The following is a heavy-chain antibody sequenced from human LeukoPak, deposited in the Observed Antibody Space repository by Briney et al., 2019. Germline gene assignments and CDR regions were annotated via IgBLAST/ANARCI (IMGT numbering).Heavy chain of an antibody. CDR3: ARGDDILTGYSRTIDY. Sequence: GGSLRLSCAASGFTFSSYGMHWVRQAPGKGLEWVAVIWYDGSYKYYADSVKGRFTISRDNSKNTLYLQMNSLRAEDTAVYYCARGDDILTGYSRTIDYWGQGTLVTVSS. D-gene: IGHD3-9*01. J-gene: IGHJ4*02. V-gene: IGHV3-33*01. CDR2: IWYDGSYK. CDR1: GFTFSSYG.